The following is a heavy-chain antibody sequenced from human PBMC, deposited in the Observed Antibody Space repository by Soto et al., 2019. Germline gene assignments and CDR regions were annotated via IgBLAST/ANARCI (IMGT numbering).Heavy chain of an antibody. Sequence: QVQLVQSGAEVKKPGSSVKVSCKASGGTFSSYAISWVRQAPGQGLEWMGGIIPIFGTANYAQKFQGRVTITADESTSTAYMELSSLRSEDTAVYYCARVEYCSGGSCYSGWYCQHWGQGTLVTVSS. CDR3: ARVEYCSGGSCYSGWYCQH. J-gene: IGHJ1*01. V-gene: IGHV1-69*01. CDR2: IIPIFGTA. CDR1: GGTFSSYA. D-gene: IGHD2-15*01.